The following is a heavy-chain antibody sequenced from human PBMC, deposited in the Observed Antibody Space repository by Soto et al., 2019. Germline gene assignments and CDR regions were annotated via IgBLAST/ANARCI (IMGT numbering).Heavy chain of an antibody. J-gene: IGHJ6*02. V-gene: IGHV1-18*01. CDR2: ISANNGNT. CDR1: GYTFTSYV. D-gene: IGHD3-22*01. CDR3: ARGPSPYYYDSSGYYYYGMDV. Sequence: ASVKVSCKASGYTFTSYVISLVRQAPGQGLEWMGWISANNGNTNYAQKLQGRVTMTTDTSISTAYMELSSLRSEDTAVYYCARGPSPYYYDSSGYYYYGMDVWGQGTTVTVSS.